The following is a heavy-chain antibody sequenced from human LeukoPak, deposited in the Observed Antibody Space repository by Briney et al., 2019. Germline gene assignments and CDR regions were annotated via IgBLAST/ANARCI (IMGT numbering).Heavy chain of an antibody. J-gene: IGHJ4*02. D-gene: IGHD6-6*01. CDR3: AVGLSEYSSSALAPFDY. CDR1: GYTFTSYG. Sequence: ASVKVSCKASGYTFTSYGISWVRQAPGQGLEWMGWISAYNGNTNYAQKLQGRVTMTTDTSTSTAYMELRSLRSDDTAVYYCAVGLSEYSSSALAPFDYWGQGTLVTVSS. CDR2: ISAYNGNT. V-gene: IGHV1-18*01.